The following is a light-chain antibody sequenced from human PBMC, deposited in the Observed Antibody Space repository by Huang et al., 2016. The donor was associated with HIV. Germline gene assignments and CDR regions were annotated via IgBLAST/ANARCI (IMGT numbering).Light chain of an antibody. J-gene: IGKJ1*01. V-gene: IGKV6-21*01. CDR2: YAS. CDR1: QSIGSS. Sequence: EVVLTQSPDFQSVTPKEKVTITCRDSQSIGSSLHWYQQKPDQSTNLLIKYASQSLSGVPSRFSGSGSGTDFTLTINGLEVEDAATYYCHQSSSLPWTFGQGTKVEVK. CDR3: HQSSSLPWT.